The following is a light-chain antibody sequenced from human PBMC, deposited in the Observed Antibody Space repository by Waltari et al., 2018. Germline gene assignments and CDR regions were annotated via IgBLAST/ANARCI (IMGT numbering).Light chain of an antibody. J-gene: IGKJ4*01. V-gene: IGKV3-15*01. Sequence: DTVMTQSPATLSVSPGEGATLPCRSSQTTYTILAWYQQKPGQVPRLLIYGSSTRATGIPARFSGSGSGTEFTLTISSLQSEDFAVYYCQQYSRWPLTFGGGTKVEIK. CDR3: QQYSRWPLT. CDR1: QTTYTI. CDR2: GSS.